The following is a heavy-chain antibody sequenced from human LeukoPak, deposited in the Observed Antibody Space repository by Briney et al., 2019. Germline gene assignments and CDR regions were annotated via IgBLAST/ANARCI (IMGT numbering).Heavy chain of an antibody. CDR3: ARGPILVVLGSFDP. CDR1: GYTFTGYY. V-gene: IGHV1-2*02. CDR2: IHPQGGCT. Sequence: SAKASCEASGYTFTGYYMDWVRQAPRGGVEWVVWIHPQGGCTNYAQKFQGRVTMTRDTSISTAYMALSRLRSDDTAVYYCARGPILVVLGSFDPWGQGTLVTVSS. J-gene: IGHJ5*02. D-gene: IGHD2-2*01.